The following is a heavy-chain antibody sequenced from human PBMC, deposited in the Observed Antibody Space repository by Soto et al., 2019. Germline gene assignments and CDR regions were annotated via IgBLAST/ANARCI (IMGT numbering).Heavy chain of an antibody. J-gene: IGHJ3*02. V-gene: IGHV4-31*03. D-gene: IGHD3-10*01. CDR2: IYYSGST. Sequence: SETLSLTCTVSGGSISSGGYYWSWIRQHPGKGLERIGYIYYSGSTYYNPSLKSRVTISVDTSKNQFSLKLSSVTAADTAVYYCARDRATMVRGVIKGDAFDIWGQGTMVTVSS. CDR3: ARDRATMVRGVIKGDAFDI. CDR1: GGSISSGGYY.